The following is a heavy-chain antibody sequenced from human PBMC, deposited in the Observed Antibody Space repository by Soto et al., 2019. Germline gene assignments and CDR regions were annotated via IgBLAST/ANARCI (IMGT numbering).Heavy chain of an antibody. Sequence: GGSLRLSCAASGFTFSSYAMSWVRQAPGKGLEWVSAISGSGGSTYYADSVKGRFTISRDNSKNTLYLQMNSLRAEDTAVYYCAKFNSSGWYHDRYFDYWGQGTLVTVSS. CDR3: AKFNSSGWYHDRYFDY. V-gene: IGHV3-23*01. D-gene: IGHD6-19*01. J-gene: IGHJ4*02. CDR2: ISGSGGST. CDR1: GFTFSSYA.